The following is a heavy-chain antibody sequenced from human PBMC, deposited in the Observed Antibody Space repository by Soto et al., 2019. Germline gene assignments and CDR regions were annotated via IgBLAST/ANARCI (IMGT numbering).Heavy chain of an antibody. Sequence: GGSLRLSCAASGFTFSSYGMHWVRQSPGKGLEWVAVISYDGSNRYYADSVKGRFTISRDNSKNTLYLQMNSLRAEDTAVYYCAKGAVAGTGGDYWGQGTLVTVSS. V-gene: IGHV3-30*18. J-gene: IGHJ4*02. D-gene: IGHD6-19*01. CDR1: GFTFSSYG. CDR3: AKGAVAGTGGDY. CDR2: ISYDGSNR.